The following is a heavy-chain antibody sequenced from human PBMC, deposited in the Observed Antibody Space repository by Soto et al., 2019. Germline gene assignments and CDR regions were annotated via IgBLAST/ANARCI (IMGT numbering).Heavy chain of an antibody. V-gene: IGHV3-30-3*01. CDR1: GFTFSNYA. Sequence: QVQVVESGGGVVQPGRSLRLSCAASGFTFSNYAMHWVRQAPGKGLEWVAAISHDGSNKYYADSVKGRFTFSRDNSKNTMYLQMDSLRPEDTAVYYCARSFGETDYWGQGTLVTVSS. CDR3: ARSFGETDY. D-gene: IGHD3-16*01. J-gene: IGHJ4*02. CDR2: ISHDGSNK.